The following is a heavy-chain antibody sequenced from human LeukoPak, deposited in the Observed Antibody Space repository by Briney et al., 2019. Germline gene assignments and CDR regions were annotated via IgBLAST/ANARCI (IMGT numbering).Heavy chain of an antibody. CDR3: ASSYDSSGTYFDY. V-gene: IGHV1-69*04. CDR2: IIPILGIA. J-gene: IGHJ4*02. D-gene: IGHD3-22*01. Sequence: GASVKVSCKASGGTFSSYAISWVRQAPGQGLEWTGRIIPILGIANYAQKFQGRVTITADKSTSTAYMELSSLRSEDTAVYYCASSYDSSGTYFDYWGQGTLVTVSS. CDR1: GGTFSSYA.